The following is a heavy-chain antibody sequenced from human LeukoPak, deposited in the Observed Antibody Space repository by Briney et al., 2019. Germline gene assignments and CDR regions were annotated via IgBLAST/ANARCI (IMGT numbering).Heavy chain of an antibody. CDR1: GFIFDDYT. Sequence: GGSLRLSCAASGFIFDDYTMHWVRQAPGKNLEWVSLITWDGSSTDYSDSVKGRFTISRDNNKNSLFLQMNGLRTEDSAFYYCATGSTSSYYHFDYWGRGTLVTVSS. CDR2: ITWDGSST. D-gene: IGHD1-26*01. V-gene: IGHV3-43*01. J-gene: IGHJ4*02. CDR3: ATGSTSSYYHFDY.